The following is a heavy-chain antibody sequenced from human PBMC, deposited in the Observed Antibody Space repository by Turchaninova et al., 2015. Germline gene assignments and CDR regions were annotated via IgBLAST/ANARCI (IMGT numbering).Heavy chain of an antibody. CDR3: ARRSVEMDTFGNEGNWLDP. J-gene: IGHJ5*02. V-gene: IGHV4-59*08. CDR1: GGSHGNSY. CDR2: LHYTGAT. D-gene: IGHD5-24*01. Sequence: QVQLQGWGPGLVKPSETLSLRCWGPGGSHGNSYWNWSRQSPGKGLEWIGRLHYTGATNYNPSLKSRVTISRDMSKNQFSLKLIFVTAADTAIYYCARRSVEMDTFGNEGNWLDPWGQGILVTVSS.